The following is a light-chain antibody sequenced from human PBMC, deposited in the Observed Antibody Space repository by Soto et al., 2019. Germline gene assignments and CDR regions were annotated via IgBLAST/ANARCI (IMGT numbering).Light chain of an antibody. Sequence: QSALTQPPSASGSPGQSVTISCTGTSSDVGGYNYVSWYQQHTGKAPTLVIYEVTKRPSGVPDRFSGSKSGNTASLTVSGLQADDEADYYCSSFAGGSTVFGTGTKLTVL. CDR1: SSDVGGYNY. CDR3: SSFAGGSTV. J-gene: IGLJ1*01. V-gene: IGLV2-8*01. CDR2: EVT.